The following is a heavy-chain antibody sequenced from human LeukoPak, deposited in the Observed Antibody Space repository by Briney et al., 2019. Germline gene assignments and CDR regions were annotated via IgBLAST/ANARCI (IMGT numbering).Heavy chain of an antibody. CDR1: GFTFSSYA. V-gene: IGHV3-23*01. CDR2: ISGSGGST. Sequence: GASLRLSCAASGFTFSSYAMGWVRQAPGKGLEWVSAISGSGGSTYYADSVKGRFTISRDNSKNTLYLQMNSLRAEDTAVYYCAKLGSAMVLYYFDYWGQGTLVTVSS. CDR3: AKLGSAMVLYYFDY. D-gene: IGHD5-18*01. J-gene: IGHJ4*02.